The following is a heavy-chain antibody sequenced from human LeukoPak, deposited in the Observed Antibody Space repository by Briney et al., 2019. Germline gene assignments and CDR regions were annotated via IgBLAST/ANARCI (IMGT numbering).Heavy chain of an antibody. CDR1: GFSFSSYD. CDR2: IGTTGDT. J-gene: IGHJ4*02. CDR3: ARAVAAARGVNYFDY. D-gene: IGHD3-10*01. V-gene: IGHV3-13*01. Sequence: GSLRPSCAASGFSFSSYDMHWVRQVTGKYLEWVSAIGTTGDTYYPGSVKGRFTISRENAKNSLYLQMNSLRAGDTAVYYCARAVAAARGVNYFDYWGRGTLVTVSS.